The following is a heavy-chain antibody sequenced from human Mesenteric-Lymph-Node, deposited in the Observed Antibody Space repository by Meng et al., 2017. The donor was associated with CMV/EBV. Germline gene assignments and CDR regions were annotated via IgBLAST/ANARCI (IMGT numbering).Heavy chain of an antibody. J-gene: IGHJ4*02. CDR3: ASGRAAAGYFDY. Sequence: SETLSLTCTVSGGSVSSGSYYWSWIRQPPGKGLEWIGYIYYSGSTNYNPSLKSRVTISVDTSKNQFSLKLSSVTAADTATYYCASGRAAAGYFDYWGQGTLVTVSS. V-gene: IGHV4-61*01. D-gene: IGHD6-13*01. CDR1: GGSVSSGSYY. CDR2: IYYSGST.